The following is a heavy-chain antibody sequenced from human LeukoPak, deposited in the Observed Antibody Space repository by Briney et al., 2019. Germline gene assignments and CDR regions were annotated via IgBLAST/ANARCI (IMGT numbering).Heavy chain of an antibody. V-gene: IGHV4-59*12. D-gene: IGHD2-2*01. J-gene: IGHJ1*01. CDR2: VYSSGST. CDR3: ARGPPNFTSWTTEYFQH. CDR1: GDSISTYY. Sequence: PSETLSLTCTVSGDSISTYYWTWIRQPPGKGLEWIGYVYSSGSTNYNPALKSRVTISVDTSKNQFSLNLSSVTAADTAVYYCARGPPNFTSWTTEYFQHWGQGTLVTVSS.